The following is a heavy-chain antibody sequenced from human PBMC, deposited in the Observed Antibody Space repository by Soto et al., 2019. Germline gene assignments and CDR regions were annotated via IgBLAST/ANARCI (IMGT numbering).Heavy chain of an antibody. CDR2: IYWDDDK. Sequence: QITLKESGPTLVKPTQTLTLTCTFSGFSLSTSGVGVGWIRQPPGKALEWLALIYWDDDKRYSPSLKSRPTITKDTFKNQVVLTMPNMDPVDTATYYCAHTGDSSGYWLIDYFDYWGQGTLVTVSS. CDR3: AHTGDSSGYWLIDYFDY. D-gene: IGHD3-22*01. J-gene: IGHJ4*02. CDR1: GFSLSTSGVG. V-gene: IGHV2-5*02.